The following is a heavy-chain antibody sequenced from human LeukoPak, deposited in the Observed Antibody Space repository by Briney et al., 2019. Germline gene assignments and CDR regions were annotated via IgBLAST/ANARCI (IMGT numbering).Heavy chain of an antibody. CDR2: IYPRDGST. CDR3: AGDQEGFDY. V-gene: IGHV1-46*01. J-gene: IGHJ4*02. CDR1: GYTFTSNY. Sequence: GSVKVSCKASGYTFTSNYIHWVGQAPGQGLEWMGVIYPRDGSTSYAQKFEGRVSVTRDTSTRTVHMDRSGLRAMGRAGYFCAGDQEGFDYWGQGTLVTVSS.